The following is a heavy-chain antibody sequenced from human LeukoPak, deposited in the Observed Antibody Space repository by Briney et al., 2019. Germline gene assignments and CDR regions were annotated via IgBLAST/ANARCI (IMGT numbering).Heavy chain of an antibody. CDR2: MNTYNGHT. Sequence: ASVKVSCKASGYTFTTYGVTWVRQAPAQGFEWMGWMNTYNGHTDYAPKLQGRVTMTTDTSTNTAYMDLRSLRFDDTAVYYCARVFCGSTSCYNSFDPWGQGTQVTVSS. V-gene: IGHV1-18*01. CDR3: ARVFCGSTSCYNSFDP. CDR1: GYTFTTYG. J-gene: IGHJ5*02. D-gene: IGHD2-2*01.